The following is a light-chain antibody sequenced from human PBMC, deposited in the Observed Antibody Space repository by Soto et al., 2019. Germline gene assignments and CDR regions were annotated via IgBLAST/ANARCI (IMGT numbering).Light chain of an antibody. V-gene: IGLV2-14*02. Sequence: QSALTQPASVSGSPGQSITISCTGTSSDIGAYTLVSWYQQHPGKAPKLMIYEVNKRPSGVPDRFSGSKSGNTASLTVSGLQAEDEADYYCSSYAGSSNVFGTGTKVTVL. CDR1: SSDIGAYTL. J-gene: IGLJ1*01. CDR2: EVN. CDR3: SSYAGSSNV.